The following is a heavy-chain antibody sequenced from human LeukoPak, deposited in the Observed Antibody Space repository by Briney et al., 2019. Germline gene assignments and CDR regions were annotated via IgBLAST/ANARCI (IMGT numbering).Heavy chain of an antibody. Sequence: GSLILSCAASGFTFSVYSMNWVRQAPGKGLEWVSYISSSSGTIYYADSVKGRVTISRDNVENSLHLQMNSLRVEDTAVYYCAREFEVPAAAPDYYYYYYIDVWGKGTTVAVSS. CDR2: ISSSSGTI. CDR3: AREFEVPAAAPDYYYYYYIDV. J-gene: IGHJ6*03. V-gene: IGHV3-48*04. CDR1: GFTFSVYS. D-gene: IGHD2-2*01.